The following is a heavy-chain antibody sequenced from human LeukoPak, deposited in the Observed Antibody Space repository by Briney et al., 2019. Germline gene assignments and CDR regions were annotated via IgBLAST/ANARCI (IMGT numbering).Heavy chain of an antibody. CDR1: GFTFNNYW. CDR3: ARLREIPVFGVVTKSTSYFDY. Sequence: GGSLRLSCAVSGFTFNNYWMTWVRQPPGKGLEWVASIRDDGSAKYYMDSVKGRFTISRDNAKNSLYLQMNSLRAEDTAVYYCARLREIPVFGVVTKSTSYFDYWGQGTLVTVSS. J-gene: IGHJ4*02. D-gene: IGHD3-3*01. CDR2: IRDDGSAK. V-gene: IGHV3-7*01.